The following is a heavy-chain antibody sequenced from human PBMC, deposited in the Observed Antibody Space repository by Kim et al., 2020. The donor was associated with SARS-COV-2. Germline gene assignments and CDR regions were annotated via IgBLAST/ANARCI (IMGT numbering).Heavy chain of an antibody. Sequence: SETLSLTCTVSGGSISSGSYYWSWIRQPAGKGLEWIGHVYTSGSTNYNPSLKSRVTISVDTSKNQFSLKLSSVTAADTAVYYCARETTVTTTFDYWGQGTLVTVSS. CDR3: ARETTVTTTFDY. V-gene: IGHV4-61*09. J-gene: IGHJ4*02. D-gene: IGHD4-17*01. CDR2: VYTSGST. CDR1: GGSISSGSYY.